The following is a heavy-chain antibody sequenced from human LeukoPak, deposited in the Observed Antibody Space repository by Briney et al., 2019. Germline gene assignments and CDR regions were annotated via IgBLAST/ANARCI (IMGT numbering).Heavy chain of an antibody. Sequence: GESLKISCKGSGYSFTNYRIGWVRQTPGKGLEYMGIIYPGDSDTTYSPSFQGQVTISADKSINTAYLQWSSLKASDTAIYYCARLVGLVNSGYYNWGQGTLVTVSS. CDR3: ARLVGLVNSGYYN. V-gene: IGHV5-51*01. J-gene: IGHJ3*02. CDR1: GYSFTNYR. CDR2: IYPGDSDT. D-gene: IGHD3-9*01.